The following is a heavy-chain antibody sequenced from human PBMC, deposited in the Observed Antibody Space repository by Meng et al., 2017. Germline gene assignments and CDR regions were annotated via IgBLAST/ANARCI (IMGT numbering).Heavy chain of an antibody. CDR2: IYYSGST. CDR1: GGSISSSSYY. J-gene: IGHJ6*02. Sequence: SETLSLTCTVSGGSISSSSYYWGWIRQPPGKGLEWIGSIYYSGSTYYNPSLKSRVTISVDTSKNQFSLKLSPVTAADTAVYYCARTMTTGYGMDVWGQGTTVTVSS. CDR3: ARTMTTGYGMDV. V-gene: IGHV4-39*07. D-gene: IGHD4-17*01.